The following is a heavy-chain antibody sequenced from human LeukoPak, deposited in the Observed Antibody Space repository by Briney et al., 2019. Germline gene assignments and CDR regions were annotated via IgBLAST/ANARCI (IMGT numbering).Heavy chain of an antibody. V-gene: IGHV3-30*02. CDR2: IRYDERNK. CDR3: AKDVSRILTGARNYFDS. J-gene: IGHJ4*02. D-gene: IGHD3-9*01. CDR1: GFTFSSSA. Sequence: GGSLRLSCAASGFTFSSSAMHWVRQAPGKGLEWVAFIRYDERNKYYSDSVKGRFTISRDNSKNTLYLQMNSLRAEDTAVYYCAKDVSRILTGARNYFDSWGQGTLVTVSS.